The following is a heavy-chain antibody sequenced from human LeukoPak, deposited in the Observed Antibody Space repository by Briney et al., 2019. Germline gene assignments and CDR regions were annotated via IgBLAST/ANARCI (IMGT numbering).Heavy chain of an antibody. D-gene: IGHD6-13*01. Sequence: ASVKVSCKASGYTFTSYGISWVRQAPGQELEWMGWISAYNGNTNYAQKLQGRVTMTTDTSTSTAYMELRSLRFDDTAVYYCARESSSRWDAFDIWGQGTMVTVSS. CDR3: ARESSSRWDAFDI. CDR1: GYTFTSYG. V-gene: IGHV1-18*01. CDR2: ISAYNGNT. J-gene: IGHJ3*02.